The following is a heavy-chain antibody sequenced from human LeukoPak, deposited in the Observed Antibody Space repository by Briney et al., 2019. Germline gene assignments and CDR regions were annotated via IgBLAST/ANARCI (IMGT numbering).Heavy chain of an antibody. D-gene: IGHD3-16*01. CDR2: ISYDGSNK. Sequence: GSLRLSCAASGFIMSNYGMHWVRQAPGKGLESVAVISYDGSNKYYADSVKGRFTISRDNSKNTLYLQMNSLRAEDTAVYYCAKGYYYDYVWGSFDYWGQGTLVTVSS. J-gene: IGHJ4*02. CDR1: GFIMSNYG. V-gene: IGHV3-30*18. CDR3: AKGYYYDYVWGSFDY.